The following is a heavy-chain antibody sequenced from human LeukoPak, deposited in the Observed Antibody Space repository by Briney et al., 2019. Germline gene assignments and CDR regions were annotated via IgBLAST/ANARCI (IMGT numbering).Heavy chain of an antibody. CDR3: ARGQNAFDI. Sequence: ASVKVSCKGSGYTFTSYDLSWVRQAPGQGLEWLGWISAYNGNTDYAQTLQGRVPMTTETSTSTVYMVLRSLRSDDTAVYYCARGQNAFDIWGQGTLVTDSS. V-gene: IGHV1-18*01. J-gene: IGHJ3*02. CDR2: ISAYNGNT. CDR1: GYTFTSYD.